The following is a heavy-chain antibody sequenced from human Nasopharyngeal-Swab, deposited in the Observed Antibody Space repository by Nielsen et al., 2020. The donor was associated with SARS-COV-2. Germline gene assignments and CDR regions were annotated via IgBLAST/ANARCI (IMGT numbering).Heavy chain of an antibody. Sequence: GESLKISCKGSGYSFTSYWISWVHQMPGKGLEWMGRIDPSDSYTNYSPSFQGHVTISADKSISTAYLQWSSLKASDTAMYYCARHDGDGYNSFFYFDYWGQGTLVTVSS. CDR1: GYSFTSYW. D-gene: IGHD5-24*01. CDR2: IDPSDSYT. CDR3: ARHDGDGYNSFFYFDY. J-gene: IGHJ4*02. V-gene: IGHV5-10-1*01.